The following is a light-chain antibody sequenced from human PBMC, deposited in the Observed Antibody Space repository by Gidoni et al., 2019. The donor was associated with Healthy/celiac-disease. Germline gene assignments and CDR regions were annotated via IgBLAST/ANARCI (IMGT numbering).Light chain of an antibody. J-gene: IGKJ3*01. Sequence: IQFTPSPSSLSASVGDRVTITCRASQGISSYLAWYQQKPGKAPKLLIYAASTLQSGVPSRFSGSGSGTDFTLTSSSLQPEDFATYYCQQLNSYPSTFXPXTKVDIK. CDR3: QQLNSYPST. CDR1: QGISSY. V-gene: IGKV1-9*01. CDR2: AAS.